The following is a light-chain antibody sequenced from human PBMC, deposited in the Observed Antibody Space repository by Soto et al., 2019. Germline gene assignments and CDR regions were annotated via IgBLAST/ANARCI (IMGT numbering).Light chain of an antibody. CDR3: QQYNSYPWT. V-gene: IGKV1-5*01. CDR1: QSISSY. J-gene: IGKJ1*01. Sequence: DIQMTQSPSSLSASVGDRGTMTCRASQSISSYLNWYQQKPGEAPKLLIYDASSLESGVPSRFSGSGFGTEFTLTISSLQPDDVGTYYCQQYNSYPWTFGQGTKVDIK. CDR2: DAS.